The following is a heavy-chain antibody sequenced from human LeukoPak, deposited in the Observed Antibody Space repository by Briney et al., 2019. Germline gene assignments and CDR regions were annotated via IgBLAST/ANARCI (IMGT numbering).Heavy chain of an antibody. V-gene: IGHV3-64D*09. Sequence: GGSLRLSCSASGFTFNSYAIHWVRQAPGKGLEYVSSIGTNGISTYYADSVTGRFTISRDNSKNSLHLQMSSLRAEDTAVYYCVKGQEVVYAPTFDYWGQGTLVTVSS. CDR1: GFTFNSYA. D-gene: IGHD2-8*02. J-gene: IGHJ4*02. CDR3: VKGQEVVYAPTFDY. CDR2: IGTNGIST.